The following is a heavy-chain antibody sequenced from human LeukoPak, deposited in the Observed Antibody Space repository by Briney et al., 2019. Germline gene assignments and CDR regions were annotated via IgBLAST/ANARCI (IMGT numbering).Heavy chain of an antibody. D-gene: IGHD6-6*01. CDR1: GGPISSYY. CDR2: IYYSGST. Sequence: SETLSLTCTVSGGPISSYYWSWIRQPPGKGLEWIGYIYYSGSTNYNPSLKSRVTISVDTSKNQFSLKLSSVTAADTAVYYCARLHSSSDAFDIWGQGTMVTVSS. CDR3: ARLHSSSDAFDI. J-gene: IGHJ3*02. V-gene: IGHV4-59*08.